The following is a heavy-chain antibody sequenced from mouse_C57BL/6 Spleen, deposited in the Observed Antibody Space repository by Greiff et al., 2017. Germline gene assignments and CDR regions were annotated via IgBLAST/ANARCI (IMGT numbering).Heavy chain of an antibody. CDR2: IYPGDGDT. V-gene: IGHV1-80*01. CDR3: ARSGSSDDWYFDF. J-gene: IGHJ1*03. Sequence: VQLQQSGAELVKPGASVKISCKASGYAFSGYWMHWVKQRPGQGLEWIGQIYPGDGDTNYNGKFKGKATLTADKSSSTAYMQLSSLTSEDSAVYCCARSGSSDDWYFDFWGTGTTVTVSS. CDR1: GYAFSGYW. D-gene: IGHD1-1*01.